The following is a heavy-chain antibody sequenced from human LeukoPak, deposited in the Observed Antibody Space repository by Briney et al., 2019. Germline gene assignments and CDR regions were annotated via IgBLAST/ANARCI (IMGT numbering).Heavy chain of an antibody. CDR3: ARAGGFWSGYGMDV. D-gene: IGHD3-3*01. CDR1: GCTFSSYA. CDR2: ISYDGSNK. Sequence: PGRSLRLSCAASGCTFSSYAMHWVRQAPGKGLEWVAVISYDGSNKYYADSVKGRFTISRDNSKNTLYLQMNSLRAEDTAVYYCARAGGFWSGYGMDVWGQGTTVTVSS. V-gene: IGHV3-30-3*01. J-gene: IGHJ6*02.